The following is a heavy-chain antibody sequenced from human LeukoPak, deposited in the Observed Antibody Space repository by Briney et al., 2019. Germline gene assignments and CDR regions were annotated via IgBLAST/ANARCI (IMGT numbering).Heavy chain of an antibody. CDR1: GFTFSSYG. Sequence: QSGRSLRLSCAASGFTFSSYGMHWVRQAPGKGLEWVAVISYYGSNKYYADSVKGRFTISRDNSKNTLYLQMNSLRAEDTAVYYCAGKWIHDAFDIWGQGTMVTVSS. D-gene: IGHD5-18*01. CDR2: ISYYGSNK. J-gene: IGHJ3*02. CDR3: AGKWIHDAFDI. V-gene: IGHV3-30*03.